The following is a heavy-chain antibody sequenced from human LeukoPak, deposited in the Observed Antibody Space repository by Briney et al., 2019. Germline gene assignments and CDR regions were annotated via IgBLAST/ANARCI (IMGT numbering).Heavy chain of an antibody. CDR3: ARQFGGNSEFDY. D-gene: IGHD4-23*01. CDR1: GYSFTSYW. CDR2: IYPGDSDI. J-gene: IGHJ4*02. Sequence: GESLKISCKGSGYSFTSYWIGWVHQIPGKGLELMGIIYPGDSDIRYSPSFQGQVTISADKSISTAYLQWSSLKASGTAMYYCARQFGGNSEFDYWGQGTLVTVSS. V-gene: IGHV5-51*07.